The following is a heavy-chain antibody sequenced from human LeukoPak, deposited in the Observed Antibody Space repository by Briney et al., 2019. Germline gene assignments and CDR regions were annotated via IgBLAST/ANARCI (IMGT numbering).Heavy chain of an antibody. J-gene: IGHJ4*02. V-gene: IGHV3-48*03. D-gene: IGHD1-26*01. CDR1: GFTFSSYE. Sequence: GGSLRLSCAASGFTFSSYEMNWVRQAPGKGLEWVSYISSSGSTIYYVDSVKGRFTISRDNAKNSLYLQMNSLRAEDTAVYYCASVKWELPGSLDYWGQGTLVTVSS. CDR2: ISSSGSTI. CDR3: ASVKWELPGSLDY.